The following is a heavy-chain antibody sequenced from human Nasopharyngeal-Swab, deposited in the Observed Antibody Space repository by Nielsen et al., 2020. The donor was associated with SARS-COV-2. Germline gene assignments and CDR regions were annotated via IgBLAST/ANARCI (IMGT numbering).Heavy chain of an antibody. D-gene: IGHD5-18*01. CDR2: IYYSGST. Sequence: SETLSLTCTVSGGSISSSSYYWGWIRQPPGKGLEWIGSIYYSGSTYYNPSLKSRVTISVDTSKNQFSLKLSSVTAADTAVYYCASLGYSYGLMGYWGQGTLVTVSS. CDR3: ASLGYSYGLMGY. V-gene: IGHV4-39*01. CDR1: GGSISSSSYY. J-gene: IGHJ4*02.